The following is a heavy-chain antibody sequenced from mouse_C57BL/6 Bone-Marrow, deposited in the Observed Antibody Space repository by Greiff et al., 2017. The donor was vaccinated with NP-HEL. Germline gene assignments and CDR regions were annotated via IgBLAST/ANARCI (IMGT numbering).Heavy chain of an antibody. CDR3: ARDLTGTFAY. CDR2: ISDGGSYT. D-gene: IGHD4-1*01. Sequence: DVMLVESGGGLVKPGGSLKLSCAASGFTFSSYAMSWVRQTPEKRLEWVATISDGGSYTYYPDNVKGRFTISRDNAKNNLYLQMSHLKSEDTAMYYCARDLTGTFAYWGQGTLVTVAA. J-gene: IGHJ3*01. CDR1: GFTFSSYA. V-gene: IGHV5-4*01.